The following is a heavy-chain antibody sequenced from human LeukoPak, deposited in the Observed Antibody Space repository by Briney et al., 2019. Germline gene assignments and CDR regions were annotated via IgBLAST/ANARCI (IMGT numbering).Heavy chain of an antibody. CDR1: GYTFTSYG. V-gene: IGHV1-18*01. CDR3: AREKLWFGEFPFDN. CDR2: ISAYNGNT. Sequence: VASVKVSCKASGYTFTSYGISWVRQAPGQGLEWMGWISAYNGNTNYAQKLQGRVTMTTDTSTSTAYMELRSLRSDDTAVYYCAREKLWFGEFPFDNWGQGTLVSVSS. D-gene: IGHD3-10*01. J-gene: IGHJ4*02.